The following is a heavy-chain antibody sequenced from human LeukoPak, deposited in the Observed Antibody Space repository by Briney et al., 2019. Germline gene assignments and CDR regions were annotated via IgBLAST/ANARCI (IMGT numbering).Heavy chain of an antibody. D-gene: IGHD3-10*01. V-gene: IGHV4-39*07. J-gene: IGHJ3*02. CDR1: GGSISSSSYY. CDR3: ARAPVLLWFGELLYGAFDI. Sequence: SETLSLTCTVSGGSISSSSYYWGWIRQPPGKGLEWIGSIYYSGSTYYNPSLKSRVTISVDTSKNQFSLKLSSVTAADTAVYYCARAPVLLWFGELLYGAFDIWGQGTMVTVSS. CDR2: IYYSGST.